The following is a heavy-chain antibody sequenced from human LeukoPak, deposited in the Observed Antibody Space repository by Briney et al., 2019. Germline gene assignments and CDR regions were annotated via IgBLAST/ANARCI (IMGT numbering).Heavy chain of an antibody. CDR1: GYSFTSYW. J-gene: IGHJ4*02. CDR3: ARSVVVVAANFDF. CDR2: IYPGDSDT. V-gene: IGHV5-51*01. D-gene: IGHD2-15*01. Sequence: GESLKISCKGSGYSFTSYWIGWVRQMPGKGLEWMGIIYPGDSDTRYSPSFQGQVTISADKSISTAYLQWSSLKASGTAMYYCARSVVVVAANFDFWGQGTLVTVSS.